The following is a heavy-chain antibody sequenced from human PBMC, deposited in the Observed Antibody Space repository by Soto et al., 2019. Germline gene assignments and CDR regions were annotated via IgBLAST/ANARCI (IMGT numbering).Heavy chain of an antibody. CDR2: ISNDGDYK. D-gene: IGHD1-26*01. CDR3: ARDEAFSAPYYLDY. Sequence: VQLVESGGGVVQPGRSLRLSCVASEFTFSSHLMHWVRQAPGMGLEWVAFISNDGDYKNYADSVKGRFTISRDNSKDTVYLEIHSLRPEDTALYHCARDEAFSAPYYLDYWGQGTLVIVS. CDR1: EFTFSSHL. V-gene: IGHV3-30*03. J-gene: IGHJ4*02.